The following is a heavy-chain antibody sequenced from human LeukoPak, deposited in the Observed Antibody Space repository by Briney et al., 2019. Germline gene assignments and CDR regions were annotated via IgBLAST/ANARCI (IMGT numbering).Heavy chain of an antibody. V-gene: IGHV4-34*01. CDR1: GGSFSGYY. D-gene: IGHD6-13*01. CDR3: ARDLYSSNWYYYGMDV. CDR2: INHSGST. J-gene: IGHJ6*02. Sequence: PSETLSLTCSVYGGSFSGYYWSWIRQPPGKGLEWIGEINHSGSTNYNPSLKSRVTISVDTSKNQFSLRLSSVTAADTAVYYCARDLYSSNWYYYGMDVWGQGTTVTVSS.